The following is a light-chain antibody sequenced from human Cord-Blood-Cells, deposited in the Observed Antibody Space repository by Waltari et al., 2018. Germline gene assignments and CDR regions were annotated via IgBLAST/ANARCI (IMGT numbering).Light chain of an antibody. Sequence: DIQMTQSPSSLSASVGDRVTITCPASQDISNYLNWYQQKPGKAPKLLIYDASNLETGVPSRFSGSGSGTDFTVSISSLQPEDIATYYCQQYDNLPYTFGQGTKLEIK. CDR2: DAS. CDR3: QQYDNLPYT. J-gene: IGKJ2*01. V-gene: IGKV1-33*01. CDR1: QDISNY.